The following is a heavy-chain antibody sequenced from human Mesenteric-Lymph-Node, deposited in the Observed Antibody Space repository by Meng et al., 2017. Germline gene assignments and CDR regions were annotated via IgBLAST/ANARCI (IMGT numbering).Heavy chain of an antibody. J-gene: IGHJ5*02. V-gene: IGHV2-5*02. CDR1: GFSLSTSGVG. D-gene: IGHD6-13*01. CDR3: AHSRAYSSTWNWFDP. Sequence: QITLKESGPTLVKPTQTLTLHCTFSGFSLSTSGVGVGWIRQPPGKALEWRALIYWDDEKRYSPSLKSRLTITKDTSKNQVVLTMTNMDPVDTATYSCAHSRAYSSTWNWFDPWGQGTLVTVSS. CDR2: IYWDDEK.